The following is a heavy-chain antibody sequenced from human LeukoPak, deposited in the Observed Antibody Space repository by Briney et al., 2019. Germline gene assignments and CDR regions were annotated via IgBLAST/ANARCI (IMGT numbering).Heavy chain of an antibody. CDR3: ARDSGCRDGVCYSFYDC. CDR2: IKQDGSEK. Sequence: GGSLRFSCAASGFTFSSYWMSWVRQAPGKGLEWVAHIKQDGSEKYYVDSVRGRFTISRDNAKNSLYLQMNSLRVEDTAVYFCARDSGCRDGVCYSFYDCRGQGSLVTVSS. V-gene: IGHV3-7*01. CDR1: GFTFSSYW. D-gene: IGHD2-21*02. J-gene: IGHJ4*02.